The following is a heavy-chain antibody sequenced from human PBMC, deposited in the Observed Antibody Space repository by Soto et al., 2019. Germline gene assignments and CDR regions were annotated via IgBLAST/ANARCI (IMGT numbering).Heavy chain of an antibody. V-gene: IGHV3-53*01. CDR2: IYSGGNT. Sequence: GGSMRLSCAASDFSVSNNYMTWVRQAPGKGLEWVSVIYSGGNTYYADNVKGRFTISRDSSTNTLYLQMNSLRVEDTAVYYCARGMDGMDVWGQGTTVTVSS. CDR3: ARGMDGMDV. CDR1: DFSVSNNY. J-gene: IGHJ6*02.